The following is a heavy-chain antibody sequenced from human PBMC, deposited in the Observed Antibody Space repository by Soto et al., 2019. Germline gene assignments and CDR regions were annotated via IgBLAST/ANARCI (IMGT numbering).Heavy chain of an antibody. CDR1: GFTFSDYA. CDR3: AKPGGRRVVILGFDF. V-gene: IGHV3-23*01. J-gene: IGHJ4*02. D-gene: IGHD3-16*02. CDR2: ISGSGGST. Sequence: EVQLLESGGGLVQPGGSLRLSCAASGFTFSDYAMGWVRQAPGKGLQWVSGISGSGGSTYYADSVKGRFSISRDNSKSTLYLQMDSLRAEDTGVYYFAKPGGRRVVILGFDFWGQGNLVTVSS.